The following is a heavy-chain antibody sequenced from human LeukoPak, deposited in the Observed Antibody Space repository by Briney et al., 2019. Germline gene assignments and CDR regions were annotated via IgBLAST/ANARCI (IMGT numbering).Heavy chain of an antibody. V-gene: IGHV1-18*01. Sequence: ASVKVSCKASGYTLTNYNISWVRQAPGQGLEWMGWINTYKGDTLYAQKLQGRVTMTADTSTSTAYMELRSLRFDDTAVYYCAREFGHCYGDNCFYFFDTWGQGFRVTVSS. CDR1: GYTLTNYN. D-gene: IGHD4-23*01. CDR3: AREFGHCYGDNCFYFFDT. J-gene: IGHJ4*02. CDR2: INTYKGDT.